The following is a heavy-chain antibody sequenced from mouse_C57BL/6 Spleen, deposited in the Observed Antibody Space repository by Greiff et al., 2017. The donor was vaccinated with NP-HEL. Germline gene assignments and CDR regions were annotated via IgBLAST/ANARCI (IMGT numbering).Heavy chain of an antibody. CDR1: GFTFSSYT. D-gene: IGHD1-1*01. V-gene: IGHV5-9*01. J-gene: IGHJ4*01. CDR3: ARQGHYYGSSYGYAMDY. CDR2: ISGGGGNT. Sequence: EVQLVESGGGLVKPGGSLKLSCAASGFTFSSYTMSWVRQTPEKRLEWVATISGGGGNTYYPDSVKGRFTISRDNAKNTLYLQMSSLRSEDTALYYCARQGHYYGSSYGYAMDYWGQGTSVTVSS.